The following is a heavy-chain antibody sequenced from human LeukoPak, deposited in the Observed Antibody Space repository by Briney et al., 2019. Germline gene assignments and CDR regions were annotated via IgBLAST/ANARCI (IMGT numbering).Heavy chain of an antibody. J-gene: IGHJ4*02. V-gene: IGHV4-4*09. CDR1: GGSISSYY. CDR3: ARHHLGYQLLVFDY. Sequence: SETLSLTCTVSGGSISSYYWSWIRQPPGKGLEWIGYIYTSGSTNYNPSLKNRVTISVDTSKNQFSLKLSSVTAADTAVYYCARHHLGYQLLVFDYWGQGTLVTVSS. D-gene: IGHD2-2*01. CDR2: IYTSGST.